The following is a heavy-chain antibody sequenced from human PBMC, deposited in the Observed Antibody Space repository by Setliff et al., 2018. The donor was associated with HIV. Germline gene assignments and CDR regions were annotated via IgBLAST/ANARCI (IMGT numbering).Heavy chain of an antibody. D-gene: IGHD6-19*01. J-gene: IGHJ4*02. CDR1: GYTFTGYY. CDR3: ARGIQWSSAWYGY. Sequence: ASVKVSCKASGYTFTGYYMHWVRQVPGHGLEWMGWINPNSGGTNYAQRLQGRVTMTRDTSISTAYMELSRLRSDDTAVYFCARGIQWSSAWYGYWGQGTLVTVSS. CDR2: INPNSGGT. V-gene: IGHV1-2*02.